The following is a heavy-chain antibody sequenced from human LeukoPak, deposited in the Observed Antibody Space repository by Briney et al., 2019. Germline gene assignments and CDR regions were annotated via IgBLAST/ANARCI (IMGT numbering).Heavy chain of an antibody. D-gene: IGHD6-19*01. V-gene: IGHV3-23*01. CDR3: AKRYSSGWHSFDY. CDR2: INGNADRT. Sequence: ESGGSLRLSCAASGFTFSSYAMTWVRQAPGKGLEWVSTINGNADRTYYADSVKGRFTISRDNSKNTLFLQMNGLRDDDTAVYYCAKRYSSGWHSFDYWGQGTLVTVSS. CDR1: GFTFSSYA. J-gene: IGHJ4*02.